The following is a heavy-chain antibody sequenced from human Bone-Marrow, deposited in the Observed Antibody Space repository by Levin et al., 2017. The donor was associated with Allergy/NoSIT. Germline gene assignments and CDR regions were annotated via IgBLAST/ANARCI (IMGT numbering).Heavy chain of an antibody. D-gene: IGHD3-10*01. Sequence: TSETLSLTCALGGGSISSNRWWSWVRQAPGRGLEWIGEIFHSGTTRYNPSLKSRVTISVDKSSHQFSLKLTSVTAADTAVYFCAAARGGIHLIRGVALPRGPTNWYFDLWGRGTLVTVFS. CDR2: IFHSGTT. CDR3: AAARGGIHLIRGVALPRGPTNWYFDL. J-gene: IGHJ2*01. CDR1: GGSISSNRW. V-gene: IGHV4-4*02.